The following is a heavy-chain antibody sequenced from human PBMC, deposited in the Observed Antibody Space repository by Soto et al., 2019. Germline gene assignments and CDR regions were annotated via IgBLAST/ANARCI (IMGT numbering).Heavy chain of an antibody. V-gene: IGHV3-15*07. CDR1: GFTFSNAW. J-gene: IGHJ3*02. CDR3: TTLGEGSYPDPLWAFDI. CDR2: IKSKTDGGTT. Sequence: GGSLRLSCAASGFTFSNAWMNWVRQAPGKGLEWVGRIKSKTDGGTTDYAAPVKGRFTISRDDSKNTLYLQMNSLKTEDTAVYYCTTLGEGSYPDPLWAFDIWGQGTMVTVSS. D-gene: IGHD1-26*01.